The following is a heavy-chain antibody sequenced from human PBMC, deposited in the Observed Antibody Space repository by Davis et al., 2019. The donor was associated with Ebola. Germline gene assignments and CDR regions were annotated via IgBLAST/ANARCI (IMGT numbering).Heavy chain of an antibody. D-gene: IGHD5-18*01. CDR1: GGSISNGPYY. CDR3: ARLWADTAMDY. CDR2: IYYSGST. J-gene: IGHJ4*02. V-gene: IGHV4-61*01. Sequence: SETLSLTCTVSGGSISNGPYYWTWIRQRPGKGLEWIGYIYYSGSTNYNPSLKSRVTISVDTSKNQFSLKLNSDTAADTAVYYCARLWADTAMDYWGQGTLVTVSS.